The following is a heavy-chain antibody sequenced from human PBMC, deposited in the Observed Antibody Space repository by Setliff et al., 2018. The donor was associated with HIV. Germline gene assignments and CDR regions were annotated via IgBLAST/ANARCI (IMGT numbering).Heavy chain of an antibody. CDR3: AGSPSL. CDR1: DFTFSSYG. J-gene: IGHJ4*02. CDR2: IRYDGSYK. V-gene: IGHV3-30*02. Sequence: GGSLRLSCAASDFTFSSYGMHWVRQAPGKGLEWVAFIRYDGSYKFYADSVKGRFTISRDNSKNTLYLQMNSLRAEDTAVYYCAGSPSLWGQGTLVTVSS.